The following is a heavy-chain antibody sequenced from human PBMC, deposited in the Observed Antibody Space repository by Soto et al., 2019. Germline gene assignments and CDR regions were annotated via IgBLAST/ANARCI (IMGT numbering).Heavy chain of an antibody. Sequence: EVQLLESGGGLVQPGGSLRLSCAASGFTFSSYAMSWVRQAPGKGLEWVSAISGSGGSTYYADSVKSRFTISRDNSKNTLYLQMNSLRAEDTAVYYCARGGIGYASSGYHYYGMDVWGQGTTVTVSS. J-gene: IGHJ6*02. CDR2: ISGSGGST. D-gene: IGHD3-22*01. CDR3: ARGGIGYASSGYHYYGMDV. V-gene: IGHV3-23*01. CDR1: GFTFSSYA.